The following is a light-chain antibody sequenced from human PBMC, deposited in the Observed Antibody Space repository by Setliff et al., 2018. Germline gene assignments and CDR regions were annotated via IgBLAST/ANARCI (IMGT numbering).Light chain of an antibody. CDR3: SSYRSSSTLVV. Sequence: QSVLTQPASVSGSPGQSITIPCIGTSSDIGDSYNYVSWYQHYPGKAPKLMIFDVTNRPSGVSNRFSGSKSGNTASLTISGLQAEDEALYYCSSYRSSSTLVVFGGGTKVTVL. CDR1: SSDIGDSYNY. V-gene: IGLV2-14*03. J-gene: IGLJ2*01. CDR2: DVT.